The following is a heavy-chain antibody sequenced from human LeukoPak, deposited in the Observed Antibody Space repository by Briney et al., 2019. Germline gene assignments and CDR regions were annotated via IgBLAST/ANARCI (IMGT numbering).Heavy chain of an antibody. J-gene: IGHJ4*02. D-gene: IGHD5-18*01. V-gene: IGHV3-7*01. CDR1: GFFFNSYW. CDR3: ARDLAYSRLDY. Sequence: GGSLRLSCVTSGFFFNSYWMSWVRQAPGKGLEWVASINPDGNKKYSADSVKGRFTISRDNAENSLYLQMNSLRVEDTAFYYCARDLAYSRLDYWGQGMLVTVSS. CDR2: INPDGNKK.